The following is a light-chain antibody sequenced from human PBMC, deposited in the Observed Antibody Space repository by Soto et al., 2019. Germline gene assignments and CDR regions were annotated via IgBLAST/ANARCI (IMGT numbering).Light chain of an antibody. V-gene: IGLV2-14*01. CDR2: DVS. CDR3: SSYTSSATLV. Sequence: QSVLTQPASVSGSPGQSITISCTGTSSDVGGYNYVTWLQQFPGKAPKLIIYDVSNRPSGVSNRFSASKSGNTASLTISGLQADDEADYYCSSYTSSATLVFGGGTKVTVL. J-gene: IGLJ2*01. CDR1: SSDVGGYNY.